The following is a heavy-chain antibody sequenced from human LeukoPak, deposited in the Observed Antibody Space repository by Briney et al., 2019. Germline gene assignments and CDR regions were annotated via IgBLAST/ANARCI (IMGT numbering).Heavy chain of an antibody. J-gene: IGHJ4*02. CDR3: ARDAEPAPMYSSTHFDY. Sequence: ASVKVSCKASGYTFTSYYMHWVRQAPGQGLEWMGIINPSGGSTSYAQKFQGRVTMTRDTSTSTAYMELSSLRSEDTAVYYCARDAEPAPMYSSTHFDYWGQGTLVTVSS. CDR2: INPSGGST. V-gene: IGHV1-46*01. CDR1: GYTFTSYY. D-gene: IGHD6-13*01.